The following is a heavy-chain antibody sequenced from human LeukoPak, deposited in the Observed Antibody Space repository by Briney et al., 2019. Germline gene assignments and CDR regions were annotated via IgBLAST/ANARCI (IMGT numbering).Heavy chain of an antibody. CDR3: AAFMVRGVIVEDY. Sequence: GGSLRLSCAASGFTFSSYAMSWVRLAPGKGLESVSAISGSGGSTYYADSVKGRFTISRDNSKNTLYLQMNSLRAEDTAVYYCAAFMVRGVIVEDYWGQGTLVTVSS. D-gene: IGHD3-10*01. CDR2: ISGSGGST. J-gene: IGHJ4*02. V-gene: IGHV3-23*01. CDR1: GFTFSSYA.